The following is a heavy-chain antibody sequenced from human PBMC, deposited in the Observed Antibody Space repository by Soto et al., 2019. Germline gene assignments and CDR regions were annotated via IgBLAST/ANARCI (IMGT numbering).Heavy chain of an antibody. CDR2: IFPSDSDT. Sequence: PXESLKVSCRASGNRCTSYWVALVLQMPGKGLEWMGIIFPSDSDTRYSPSFQGQVTISADRSTSTVFLQWASLKASDTAVYFCARKDKSGYFNWFDPWGQRTLVTVSS. V-gene: IGHV5-51*01. CDR1: GNRCTSYW. J-gene: IGHJ5*02. CDR3: ARKDKSGYFNWFDP. D-gene: IGHD3-22*01.